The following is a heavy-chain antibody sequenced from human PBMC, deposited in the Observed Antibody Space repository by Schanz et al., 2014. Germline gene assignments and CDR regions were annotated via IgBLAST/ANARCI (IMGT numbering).Heavy chain of an antibody. Sequence: VQLVQSGAEVKRPGASVRVSCKASGYTFTSYDFNWVRQAPGQGLEWMGWISPYNGNTNYAQKLQGRITVTTDTSTSTVYLELSSLRSDDTAVYYCARLSVAGRPHVNYWYFDLWGRGTLVTVSS. CDR3: ARLSVAGRPHVNYWYFDL. J-gene: IGHJ2*01. V-gene: IGHV1-18*01. CDR1: GYTFTSYD. D-gene: IGHD6-19*01. CDR2: ISPYNGNT.